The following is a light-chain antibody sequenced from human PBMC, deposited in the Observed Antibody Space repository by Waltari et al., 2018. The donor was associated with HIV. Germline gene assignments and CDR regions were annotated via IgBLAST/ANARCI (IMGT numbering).Light chain of an antibody. CDR3: QQYNNWPYT. V-gene: IGKV3-15*01. CDR1: QTISSN. J-gene: IGKJ2*01. CDR2: GAS. Sequence: EIAMTQSPGTLSVSPGERVTLSCRAGQTISSNLAWYQQKGGQAPRLLISGASTRATSIPARFSGSGSGTEFTLTINSLQSEDFAVYYCQQYNNWPYTFGRGTKLEI.